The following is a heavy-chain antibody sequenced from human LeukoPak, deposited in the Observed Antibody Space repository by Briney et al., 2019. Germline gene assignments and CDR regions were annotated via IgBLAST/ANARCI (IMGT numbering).Heavy chain of an antibody. CDR3: ARTTYDSSGYYPNFDY. Sequence: SVKVSCKASGGTFSSYAISWVRQAPGQGLEWMGGIIPIFGTANYAQKFQGRVTITTDASTSTAYMELSSLRSEDTAVYYCARTTYDSSGYYPNFDYWGQGTLVILSS. CDR1: GGTFSSYA. CDR2: IIPIFGTA. V-gene: IGHV1-69*05. D-gene: IGHD3-22*01. J-gene: IGHJ4*02.